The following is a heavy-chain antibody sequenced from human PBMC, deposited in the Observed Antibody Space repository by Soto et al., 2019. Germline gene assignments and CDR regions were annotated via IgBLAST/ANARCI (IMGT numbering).Heavy chain of an antibody. CDR1: GYTFTSYD. CDR3: ARGEWNWDAFDI. V-gene: IGHV1-8*01. J-gene: IGHJ3*02. Sequence: GASVKVSCKASGYTFTSYDINWVRQATGQGLEWMGWMNPNSGNTSYAQKFQGWVTMTRDTSISTAYMELSRLRSDDTAVYYCARGEWNWDAFDIWGQGTMVTVSS. D-gene: IGHD1-7*01. CDR2: MNPNSGNT.